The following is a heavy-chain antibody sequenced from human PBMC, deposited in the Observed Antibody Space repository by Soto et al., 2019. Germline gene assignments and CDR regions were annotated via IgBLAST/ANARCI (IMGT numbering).Heavy chain of an antibody. CDR2: ISGSGGST. V-gene: IGHV3-23*01. J-gene: IGHJ4*02. Sequence: GGSLRLSCAASGFTFSSSAMSWVRQAPGKGLEWVSAISGSGGSTYYADSVKGRFTISRDNSKNTLYLQMNSLRAEDTAVYYCAKPLAVAGGGEDYRGQGTLVTVSS. CDR3: AKPLAVAGGGEDY. D-gene: IGHD6-19*01. CDR1: GFTFSSSA.